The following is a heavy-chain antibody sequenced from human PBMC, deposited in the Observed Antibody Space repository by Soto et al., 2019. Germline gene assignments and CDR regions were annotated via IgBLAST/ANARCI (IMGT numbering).Heavy chain of an antibody. D-gene: IGHD6-6*01. CDR1: CYTFNFYG. CDR2: ISGFNGNT. CDR3: AAVRLDNHCKYIFPFHY. V-gene: IGHV1-18*01. J-gene: IGHJ4*02. Sequence: GSSVKVSCKASCYTFNFYGITWVRQAPGQGLEWMGWISGFNGNTNYAADLQGRVTMTTDTSTSTAYMELRGLRSDDTAVYYCAAVRLDNHCKYIFPFHYCGQVPLVTVS.